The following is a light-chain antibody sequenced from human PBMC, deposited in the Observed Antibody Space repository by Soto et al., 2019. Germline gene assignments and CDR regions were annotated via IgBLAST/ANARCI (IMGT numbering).Light chain of an antibody. J-gene: IGLJ3*02. V-gene: IGLV1-44*01. Sequence: QSVLTQPPSASGTPGQRVTISCSGSRASIGSNTVTWYQHLPGAAPTLLVYNNNQRPSGVPDRFSGSKSDASASLAISGLQFEDEAVYYCAAWDDSLSGPVFGGGTKLTVL. CDR2: NNN. CDR1: RASIGSNT. CDR3: AAWDDSLSGPV.